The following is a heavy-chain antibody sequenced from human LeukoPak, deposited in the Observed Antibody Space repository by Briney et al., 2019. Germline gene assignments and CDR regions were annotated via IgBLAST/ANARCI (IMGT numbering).Heavy chain of an antibody. V-gene: IGHV4-4*07. CDR1: GGSISSYY. D-gene: IGHD1-26*01. CDR2: IYTSGST. Sequence: PSETLSLTCTVSGGSISSYYWSWIRQPAGKGLEWIGRIYTSGSTNYNPSLKSRVTMSVDTSKNQFSLKLSSVTAADTAVYYCARSPWYSGSYYFDYWGQGTLVTVSS. CDR3: ARSPWYSGSYYFDY. J-gene: IGHJ4*02.